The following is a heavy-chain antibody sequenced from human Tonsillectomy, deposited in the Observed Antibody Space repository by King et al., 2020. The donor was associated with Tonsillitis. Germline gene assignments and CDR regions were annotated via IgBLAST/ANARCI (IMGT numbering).Heavy chain of an antibody. CDR1: GFTFTSHR. CDR2: ITIGSDNM. J-gene: IGHJ4*02. D-gene: IGHD3-16*01. V-gene: IGHV3-21*01. CDR3: ARADWGSSVH. Sequence: VQLVESGGGLVKPGDSLRLSCAASGFTFTSHRMNWVRQAPGKGLEWVSSITIGSDNMFYADSVKGRFTISRDNAKNSLYLQMDSLRAEDTAVYYCARADWGSSVHWGQGTLVTVSS.